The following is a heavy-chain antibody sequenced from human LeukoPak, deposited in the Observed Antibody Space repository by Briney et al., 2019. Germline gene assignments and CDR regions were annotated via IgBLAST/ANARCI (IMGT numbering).Heavy chain of an antibody. CDR2: INHSGST. Sequence: SETLSLTCAVYGGSFSGYYWSWIRQPPGKGLEWIGEINHSGSTNYNPSLKSRVTISVDTSKNQFSLKLSSVTAADTAVYYCARTHFYGDYSVDYWGQGTLVTVSS. V-gene: IGHV4-34*01. CDR3: ARTHFYGDYSVDY. D-gene: IGHD4-17*01. J-gene: IGHJ4*02. CDR1: GGSFSGYY.